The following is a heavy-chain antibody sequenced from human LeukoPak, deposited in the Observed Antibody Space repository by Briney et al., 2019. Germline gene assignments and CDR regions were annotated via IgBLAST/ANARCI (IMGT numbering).Heavy chain of an antibody. CDR3: ASQLMVADY. J-gene: IGHJ4*02. D-gene: IGHD2-8*01. CDR2: ISSSSSYI. Sequence: GGSLRLSCAASGFTFSSNSMNWVRQAPGKGLEWVSSISSSSSYIYYADSVKGRFTISRDNAKNSLYLQMNSLRAEDTAVYYCASQLMVADYWGQGTLVTVSS. CDR1: GFTFSSNS. V-gene: IGHV3-21*01.